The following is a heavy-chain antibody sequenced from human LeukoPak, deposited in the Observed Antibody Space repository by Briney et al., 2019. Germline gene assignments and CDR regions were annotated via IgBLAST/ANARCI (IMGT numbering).Heavy chain of an antibody. D-gene: IGHD3-10*01. Sequence: SETLSLTCTVSGASISSSSYYWGWIRQPPGKGLEWIGTIYYSGTYYNPSLKSRVTISVDTSKNQFSLKLSSVTAADTAVYYCARDEWVQNYGSGPEPRDAFDIWGQGTMVTVSS. V-gene: IGHV4-39*07. J-gene: IGHJ3*02. CDR1: GASISSSSYY. CDR2: IYYSGT. CDR3: ARDEWVQNYGSGPEPRDAFDI.